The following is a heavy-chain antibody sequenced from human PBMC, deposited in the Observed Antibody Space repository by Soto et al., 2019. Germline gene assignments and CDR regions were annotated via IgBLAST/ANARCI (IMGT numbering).Heavy chain of an antibody. CDR2: IYPAGPT. J-gene: IGHJ4*02. CDR3: ARDADSSGLHY. V-gene: IGHV3-53*01. D-gene: IGHD6-19*01. Sequence: GGSLRLSXAASGFTVSGMFMNWVRQAPGKGLEWVSVIYPAGPTYYADSVKGRFTISRDNSKNTLFLQLNNLRAEDTAVYYCARDADSSGLHYWGQGILVTVSS. CDR1: GFTVSGMF.